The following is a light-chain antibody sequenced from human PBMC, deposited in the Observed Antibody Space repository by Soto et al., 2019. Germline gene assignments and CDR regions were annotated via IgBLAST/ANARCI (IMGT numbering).Light chain of an antibody. CDR2: HAS. CDR3: QKYDTGPVV. CDR1: QGISTS. J-gene: IGKJ1*01. Sequence: DIQMTQSPSSLSASVGDRVTITCRASQGISTSLAWFQQRPGKVPNLLIYHASSLQSGVPSRFSGSGSGTDFTLTISRLQPEDVATYYCQKYDTGPVVFGQGTMVEIK. V-gene: IGKV1-27*01.